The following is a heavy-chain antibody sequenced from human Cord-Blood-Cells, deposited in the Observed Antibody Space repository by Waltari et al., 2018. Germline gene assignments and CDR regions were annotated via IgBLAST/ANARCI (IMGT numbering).Heavy chain of an antibody. D-gene: IGHD6-13*01. V-gene: IGHV4-4*02. J-gene: IGHJ4*02. CDR3: ARDSYAAAGTERQTN. CDR1: GGSISSSNW. Sequence: QVQLQESGPGLVKPSGTLSLTCAVSGGSISSSNWWSWVRQPPGKGLEWIGEIYHSGSTNDNPALKSRVTISVDKSKNQFSLKLSSVTAADTAVYYCARDSYAAAGTERQTNWGQGTLVTVSS. CDR2: IYHSGST.